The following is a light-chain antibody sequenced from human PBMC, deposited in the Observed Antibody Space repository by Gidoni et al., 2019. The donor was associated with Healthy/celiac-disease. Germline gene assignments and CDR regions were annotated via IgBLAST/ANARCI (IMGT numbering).Light chain of an antibody. V-gene: IGKV1-5*01. CDR3: QQYNRSPLT. Sequence: DIQMTQSPSTLSASVGDRVTITCRASQSISSWLAWYQQKPGQAPKLLIYDASSLESGVPPRFSGSGSGTEFTLTISSLQPDDFATYYCQQYNRSPLTFGGGTKVEIK. CDR2: DAS. CDR1: QSISSW. J-gene: IGKJ4*01.